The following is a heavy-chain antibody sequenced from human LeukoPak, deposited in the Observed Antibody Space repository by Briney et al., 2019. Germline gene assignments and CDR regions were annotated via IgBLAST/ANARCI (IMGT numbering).Heavy chain of an antibody. CDR2: IIPILGIA. V-gene: IGHV1-69*04. CDR3: ARVDTAMVIDY. J-gene: IGHJ4*02. Sequence: ASVKVSCKASGGTFSSYAISWVRQAPGQGLEWMGRIIPILGIANYAQKFQDRVTITADKSTSTAYMELSSLRSEDTAVYYCARVDTAMVIDYWGEGTLVTVSS. CDR1: GGTFSSYA. D-gene: IGHD5-18*01.